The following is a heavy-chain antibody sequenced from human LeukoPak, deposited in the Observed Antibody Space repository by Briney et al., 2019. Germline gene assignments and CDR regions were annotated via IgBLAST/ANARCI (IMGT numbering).Heavy chain of an antibody. Sequence: SETLSLTCTVSGDSISSYYWSWIRQHPGKGLEWIGYIYYSGSTNYNPSLKSRVTISVDASKNQFSLKLSSVTAADTAVYYCARGSGWYYYWGQGTPVTVSS. J-gene: IGHJ4*02. CDR3: ARGSGWYYY. CDR2: IYYSGST. D-gene: IGHD6-19*01. V-gene: IGHV4-59*01. CDR1: GDSISSYY.